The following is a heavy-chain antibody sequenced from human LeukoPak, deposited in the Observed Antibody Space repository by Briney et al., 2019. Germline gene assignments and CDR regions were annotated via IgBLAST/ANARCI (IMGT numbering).Heavy chain of an antibody. CDR1: GGSISSYY. V-gene: IGHV4-59*01. D-gene: IGHD6-13*01. CDR2: IYYSGRT. J-gene: IGHJ6*02. CDR3: ARDRLAAAGNYYYYGLDV. Sequence: SETQSLTCTVSGGSISSYYWRWIRQPPGEGLEWVGYIYYSGRTNYSPSLESRVTISVDTSKSQLSVKLTSVIAADTAVYYCARDRLAAAGNYYYYGLDVWGQGTTVTVSS.